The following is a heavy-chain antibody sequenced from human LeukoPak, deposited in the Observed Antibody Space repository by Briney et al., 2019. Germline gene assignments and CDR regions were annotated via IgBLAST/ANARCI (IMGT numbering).Heavy chain of an antibody. J-gene: IGHJ4*02. V-gene: IGHV3-48*03. D-gene: IGHD6-13*01. CDR1: GFTFSRYE. Sequence: GGSLRLSCAASGFTFSRYEMNWVRQAPGKGLEWVSYISSSGSTIYYADSVKGRFTISRDNAKNSLYLQMNSLRAEDTAVYYCATYSSSWYGGRIPFDYWGQGTLVTVSS. CDR2: ISSSGSTI. CDR3: ATYSSSWYGGRIPFDY.